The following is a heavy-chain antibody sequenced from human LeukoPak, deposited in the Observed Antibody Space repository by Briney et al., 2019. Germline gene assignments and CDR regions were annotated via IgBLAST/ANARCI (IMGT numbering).Heavy chain of an antibody. D-gene: IGHD3-3*01. CDR1: GFTFSSYS. Sequence: GGSLRLSCAASGFTFSSYSTNWVRQAPGKGLEWVSSISSSSSYIYYADSVKGRFTISRDNAKNSLYLQMNSLRAEDTAVYYCARDFTSGYFDYWGQGTLVTVSS. J-gene: IGHJ4*02. CDR3: ARDFTSGYFDY. V-gene: IGHV3-21*01. CDR2: ISSSSSYI.